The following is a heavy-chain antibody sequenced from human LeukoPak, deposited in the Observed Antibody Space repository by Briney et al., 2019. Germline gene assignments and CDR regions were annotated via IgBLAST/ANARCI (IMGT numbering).Heavy chain of an antibody. CDR3: ARDLGYFIDS. CDR1: GFTFSSYE. D-gene: IGHD2-15*01. V-gene: IGHV3-48*03. Sequence: GGSLRLSCAASGFTFSSYEMNWVRQAPGKGLEWVSYISSSAHTIYYADSVKGRFTISRDNAKNSLYLQMNSLRAEDTAVYYCARDLGYFIDSWGQGTLVTVSS. CDR2: ISSSAHTI. J-gene: IGHJ4*02.